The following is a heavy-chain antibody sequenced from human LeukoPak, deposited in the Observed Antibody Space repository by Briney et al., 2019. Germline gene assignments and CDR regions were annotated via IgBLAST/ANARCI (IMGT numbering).Heavy chain of an antibody. D-gene: IGHD5-12*01. J-gene: IGHJ4*02. Sequence: ASVKVSCKASGYTFTGYYMHWVRQAPGQGLEWMGWINPNSGGTNYAQKFQGRVTMTRDTSINTAYMEVSRMTYDDSAVYYCARGSGNDYLSLDYWGQGTLVTVSS. CDR2: INPNSGGT. V-gene: IGHV1-2*02. CDR3: ARGSGNDYLSLDY. CDR1: GYTFTGYY.